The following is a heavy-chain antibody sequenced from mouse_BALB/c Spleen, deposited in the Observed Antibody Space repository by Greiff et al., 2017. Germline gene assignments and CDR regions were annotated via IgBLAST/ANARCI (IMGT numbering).Heavy chain of an antibody. J-gene: IGHJ3*01. V-gene: IGHV5-9*03. CDR2: ISSGGGNT. Sequence: DVKLVESGGGLVKPGGSLKLSCAASGFTFSSYTMSWVRQTPEKRLEWVATISSGGGNTYYPDSVKGRFTISRDNAKNNLYLQMSSLRSEDTALYYCARSYYGNSEAWFAYWGQGTLVTVSA. CDR1: GFTFSSYT. D-gene: IGHD2-10*01. CDR3: ARSYYGNSEAWFAY.